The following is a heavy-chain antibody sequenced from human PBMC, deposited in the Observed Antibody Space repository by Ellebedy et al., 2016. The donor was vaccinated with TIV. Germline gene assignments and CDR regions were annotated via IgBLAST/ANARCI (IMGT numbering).Heavy chain of an antibody. D-gene: IGHD5-18*01. CDR1: GFTFSSSG. V-gene: IGHV3-30*18. Sequence: GESLKISCAASGFTFSSSGMHWVRQAPGKGLEWVAVTSYDGSHKYYADSVKGRFTISKDNSKNTVYLQMNSPRAEDTAVYYCANDRGYIYEDAFDIWGQGTMVTVSS. J-gene: IGHJ3*02. CDR3: ANDRGYIYEDAFDI. CDR2: TSYDGSHK.